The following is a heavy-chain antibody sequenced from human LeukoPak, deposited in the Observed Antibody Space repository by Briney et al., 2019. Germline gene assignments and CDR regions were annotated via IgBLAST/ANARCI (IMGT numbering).Heavy chain of an antibody. D-gene: IGHD3-22*01. V-gene: IGHV1-69*05. CDR2: IIPIFGTG. J-gene: IGHJ3*02. CDR1: GGTFISYA. CDR3: ARDLGYYYDSSGYSHAFDI. Sequence: ASVKVSCKASGGTFISYAISWVRQAPGQGREWMGGIIPIFGTGNYAQKFQGRVTITTDESTSTAYMELRSLRSEDTAVYYCARDLGYYYDSSGYSHAFDIWGQGTMVTVSS.